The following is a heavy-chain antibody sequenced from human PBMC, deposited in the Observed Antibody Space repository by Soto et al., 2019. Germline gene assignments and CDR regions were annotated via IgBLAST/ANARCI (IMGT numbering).Heavy chain of an antibody. CDR1: GGTFSSYA. Sequence: QVQLVQSGAEVKKPGSSVKVSCKASGGTFSSYAISWVRQAPGQGLEWMGGIIPIFGTANYAQKFQGRVTITAEESTSTAYIELSSLRSEDTAVYYCARGWELRPHDAFDIWGQGTMVTVSS. CDR3: ARGWELRPHDAFDI. D-gene: IGHD1-26*01. V-gene: IGHV1-69*01. J-gene: IGHJ3*02. CDR2: IIPIFGTA.